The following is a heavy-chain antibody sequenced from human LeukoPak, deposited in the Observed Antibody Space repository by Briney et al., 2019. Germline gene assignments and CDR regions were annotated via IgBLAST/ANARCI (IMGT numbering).Heavy chain of an antibody. D-gene: IGHD3-16*01. CDR1: GDSVSSKSVS. CDR2: TRYRSTWNT. Sequence: SQTLSLTCVISGDSVSSKSVSWSWPRQSPSSGLEYLGRTRYRSTWNTFYSLSVEGRITINADTSRNEVSLRLSSVAAEDTALYYGVRDFNWAFDYWGQGTLVTVSS. CDR3: VRDFNWAFDY. V-gene: IGHV6-1*01. J-gene: IGHJ4*02.